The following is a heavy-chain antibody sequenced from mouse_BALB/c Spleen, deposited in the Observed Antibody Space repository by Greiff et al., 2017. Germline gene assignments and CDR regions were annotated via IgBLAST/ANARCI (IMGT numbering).Heavy chain of an antibody. CDR2: ISSGGGNT. Sequence: EVHLVESGGGLVKPGGSLKLSCAASGFTFSSYTMSWVRQTPEKRLEWVATISSGGGNTYYPDSVKGRFTISRDNAKNNLYLQMSSLRSEDTALYYCARIRQLGLQYYFDYWGQGTTLTVSS. CDR1: GFTFSSYT. J-gene: IGHJ2*01. D-gene: IGHD3-2*01. V-gene: IGHV5-9*03. CDR3: ARIRQLGLQYYFDY.